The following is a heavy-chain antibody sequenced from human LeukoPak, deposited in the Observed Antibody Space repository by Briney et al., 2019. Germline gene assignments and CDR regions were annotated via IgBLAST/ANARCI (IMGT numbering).Heavy chain of an antibody. CDR1: GFTFSGYW. Sequence: GGSLRLSCAASGFTFSGYWMHWVRQAPEKGLVWVSRINSDGRSTSYADSVKGRFTISRDSAKNSLYLQMNSLRAEDTAVYYCVRGYCSGGSCYARAFDIWGQGTMVTVSS. D-gene: IGHD2-15*01. V-gene: IGHV3-74*01. CDR2: INSDGRST. J-gene: IGHJ3*02. CDR3: VRGYCSGGSCYARAFDI.